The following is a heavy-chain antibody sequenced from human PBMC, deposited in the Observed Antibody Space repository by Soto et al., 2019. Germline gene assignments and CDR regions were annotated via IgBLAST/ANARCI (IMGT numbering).Heavy chain of an antibody. V-gene: IGHV3-49*03. Sequence: PGGSLRLSCRASGFTFGEYAMSWFRQAPGKGLEWVGFIRSEAYSETTQYAASVKGRFTMSRDDSKSIAYLQMNSLKTEDTAVYYCTRERDCTSTSCLDQFYYGMDVWGQGTTVTVSS. CDR3: TRERDCTSTSCLDQFYYGMDV. D-gene: IGHD2-2*01. CDR1: GFTFGEYA. J-gene: IGHJ6*02. CDR2: IRSEAYSETT.